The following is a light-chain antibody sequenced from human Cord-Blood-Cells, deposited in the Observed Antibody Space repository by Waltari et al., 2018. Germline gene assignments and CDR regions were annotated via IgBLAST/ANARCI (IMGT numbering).Light chain of an antibody. CDR2: GNS. Sequence: QSVLTQPPSVFGAPGQRVTISCTGSSSNIGAGYYVHWYQQLPGPAPKLLIYGNSNRPSGVPDRFSGSKSGTSASLAITGLQAEDEADYYCQSYDSSLSGSVFGGGTKLTVL. V-gene: IGLV1-40*01. CDR1: SSNIGAGYY. J-gene: IGLJ3*02. CDR3: QSYDSSLSGSV.